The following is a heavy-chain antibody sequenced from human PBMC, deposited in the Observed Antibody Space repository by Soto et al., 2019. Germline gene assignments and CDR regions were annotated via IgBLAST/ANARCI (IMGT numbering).Heavy chain of an antibody. CDR2: INDRGSI. V-gene: IGHV4-34*01. CDR3: ARESHDILTGPPWVWYFDL. D-gene: IGHD3-9*01. J-gene: IGHJ2*01. CDR1: GGSFSGYY. Sequence: QAQLQQWGAGPLRPLETLSLTCGVSGGSFSGYYWAWIRQSPGKGLEWIGEINDRGSINYNPSLKSRVSISVDTSKNHYSLNPRSVSAADTAVYYCARESHDILTGPPWVWYFDLWGRGTLVTVSS.